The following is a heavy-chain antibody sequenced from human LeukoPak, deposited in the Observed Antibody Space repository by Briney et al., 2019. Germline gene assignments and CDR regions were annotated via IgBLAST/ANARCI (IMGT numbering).Heavy chain of an antibody. CDR2: MNPNSGNT. J-gene: IGHJ5*02. Sequence: ASVEVSCKASGYTFTSYDINWVRQATGQGLEWMGWMNPNSGNTGYAQKFQGRVTMTRNTSISTAYMELSSLRSEDTAVYYCARGHACYDFWSGYPQFDPWGQGTLVTVSS. D-gene: IGHD3-3*01. CDR1: GYTFTSYD. CDR3: ARGHACYDFWSGYPQFDP. V-gene: IGHV1-8*01.